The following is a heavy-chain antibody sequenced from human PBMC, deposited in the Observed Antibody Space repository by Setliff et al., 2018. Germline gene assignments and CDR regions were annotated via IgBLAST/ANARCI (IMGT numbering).Heavy chain of an antibody. J-gene: IGHJ6*03. CDR1: GGSISSDY. CDR3: ARSHYYASGNSHYYYMDV. D-gene: IGHD3-10*01. CDR2: FYHSAST. Sequence: SETLSLTCNVSGGSISSDYWSWIRQPPGKPLEWIGYFYHSASTNYNPSLKGRVTMSADTSKNQPSLSLTSVPVADTAIYYCARSHYYASGNSHYYYMDVWGKGTAVTGTS. V-gene: IGHV4-59*08.